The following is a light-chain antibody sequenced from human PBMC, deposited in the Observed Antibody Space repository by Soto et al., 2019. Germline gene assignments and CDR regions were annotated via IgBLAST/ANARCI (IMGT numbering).Light chain of an antibody. V-gene: IGLV2-14*01. CDR2: EVT. CDR3: SSFTTTNPGV. Sequence: QSALTQPTSVSGSPGQSITISCTGTSSDVGSYDFVSWFQQHPGKAPKLMIYEVTNRPSGVSYRFSGSKSGNTASLTISGLQAEDEDDYYCSSFTTTNPGVFGGGTKLTVL. J-gene: IGLJ3*02. CDR1: SSDVGSYDF.